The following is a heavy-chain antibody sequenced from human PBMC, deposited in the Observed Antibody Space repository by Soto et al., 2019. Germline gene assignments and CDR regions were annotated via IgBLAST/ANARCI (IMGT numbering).Heavy chain of an antibody. J-gene: IGHJ4*02. V-gene: IGHV3-66*01. CDR3: ARVSNDFWSGYYDY. CDR1: GFTVSSNY. CDR2: IYSGGST. D-gene: IGHD3-3*01. Sequence: GGSLRLSCAASGFTVSSNYMSWVRQAPGKGLEWVSVIYSGGSTYYADSVKGRFTISRDNSKNTLYLQMNSLRAEDTAVYYCARVSNDFWSGYYDYWGQGTLVTVSS.